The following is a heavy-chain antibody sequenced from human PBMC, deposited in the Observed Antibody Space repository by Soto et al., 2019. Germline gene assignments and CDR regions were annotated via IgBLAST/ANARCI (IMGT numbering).Heavy chain of an antibody. D-gene: IGHD3-3*01. CDR1: GYTFTSYD. CDR2: MNPNSGNT. Sequence: QVQLVQSGAEVKKPGASVKVSCKASGYTFTSYDINWVRQATGQGLEWMGWMNPNSGNTGYAQKFQGRVTIAMNTSISTAYMELSSLRSEDTAVYYCARGLGTIFGVVILAGFDYWGQGTLVTVSS. J-gene: IGHJ4*02. CDR3: ARGLGTIFGVVILAGFDY. V-gene: IGHV1-8*01.